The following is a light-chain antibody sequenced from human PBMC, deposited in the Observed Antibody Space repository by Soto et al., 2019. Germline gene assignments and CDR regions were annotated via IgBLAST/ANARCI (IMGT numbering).Light chain of an antibody. V-gene: IGKV1-5*01. CDR2: DAS. J-gene: IGKJ1*01. CDR1: QSISSW. Sequence: DIPMTQSPSTLSASVGDRVTITCRASQSISSWLSWYQQEPGKAPQLLIYDASSLQSGVPSRFSGSGSGTEFTLTISSLKPDDFATYYCQQYNSYSGTFGQGTKVELK. CDR3: QQYNSYSGT.